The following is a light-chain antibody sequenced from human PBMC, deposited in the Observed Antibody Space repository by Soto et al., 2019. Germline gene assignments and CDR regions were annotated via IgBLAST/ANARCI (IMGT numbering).Light chain of an antibody. CDR1: QRINSRY. J-gene: IGKJ3*01. V-gene: IGKV3-20*01. CDR2: GAS. Sequence: PGARATLSCRASQRINSRYLAWYQQKPGQAPRLLIYGASSRATGIPDRFSGSGSGTDFTLTISRLEPEDFAVYYCQQFGSSPGFTFGPGTKVDIK. CDR3: QQFGSSPGFT.